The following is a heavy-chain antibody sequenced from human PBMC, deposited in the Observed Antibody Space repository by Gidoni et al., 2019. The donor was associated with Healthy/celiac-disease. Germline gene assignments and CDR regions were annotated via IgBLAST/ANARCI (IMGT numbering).Heavy chain of an antibody. J-gene: IGHJ6*03. Sequence: QLQLQESGPGLVKPSETLSLPCTVSGGSISSSSYYWGWIRQPPGKGLEWIGSIYYSGSTYYNPSLKSRVTISVDTSKNQFSLKLSSVTAADTAVYYCARLDTGWDYYMDVWGKGTTVTVSS. CDR1: GGSISSSSYY. CDR2: IYYSGST. D-gene: IGHD5-18*01. CDR3: ARLDTGWDYYMDV. V-gene: IGHV4-39*01.